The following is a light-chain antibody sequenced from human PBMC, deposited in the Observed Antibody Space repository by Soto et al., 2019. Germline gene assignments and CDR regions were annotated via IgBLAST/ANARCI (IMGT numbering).Light chain of an antibody. CDR1: QSVRNY. CDR2: GAS. CDR3: QQYYSYLIT. V-gene: IGKV1-39*01. Sequence: DIKMTQSPSSLSASVGDRVTITCRASQSVRNYLNWYQHKPGKAPKLLIYGASRLQTGVPSRFSGSGSGTDFTLTISCLQSEDFATYYCQQYYSYLITFGQGTRLEI. J-gene: IGKJ5*01.